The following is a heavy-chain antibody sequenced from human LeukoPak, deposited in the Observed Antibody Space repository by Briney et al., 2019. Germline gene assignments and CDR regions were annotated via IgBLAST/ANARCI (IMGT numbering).Heavy chain of an antibody. D-gene: IGHD3-22*01. CDR2: ISAYNGNT. V-gene: IGHV1-18*01. J-gene: IGHJ4*02. CDR1: GYACTSYG. Sequence: ASVKVSCKASGYACTSYGIRWVRQAPGQGLKKMGWISAYNGNTNYAQKLQGRVTMTTDTSTSTAYMELRSLRSDDTAVYYCARPRYYYDSSGYYPYYFDYWGQGTLVTVSS. CDR3: ARPRYYYDSSGYYPYYFDY.